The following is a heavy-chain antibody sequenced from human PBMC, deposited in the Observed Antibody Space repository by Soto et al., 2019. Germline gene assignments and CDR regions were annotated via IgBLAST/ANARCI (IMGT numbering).Heavy chain of an antibody. CDR1: GCTFRRVS. CDR3: ARVAY. CDR2: LSSGSSDT. Sequence: GGPSILSWEASGCTFRRVSINWVRQVPWKWLEWFASLSSGSSDTWYADSVKGLFIISRDNAQNSLFLQMKTLRHEDTAMYYCARVAYWGAGTQVTVSS. J-gene: IGHJ4*02. V-gene: IGHV3-21*01.